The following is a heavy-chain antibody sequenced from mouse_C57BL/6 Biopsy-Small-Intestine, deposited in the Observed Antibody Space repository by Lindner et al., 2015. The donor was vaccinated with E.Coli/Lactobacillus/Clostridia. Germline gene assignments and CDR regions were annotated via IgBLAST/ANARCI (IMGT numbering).Heavy chain of an antibody. CDR3: ARRTAVSTGYIFYYDMDL. Sequence: SVKVSCKASGYTFTSYGISWVRQAPGQGPELMGWISIYNGNTNYAEKFQGRVTMTADISTNTAYMDLRSLRSDDTAIYYCARRTAVSTGYIFYYDMDLWGQGTTVTVSS. CDR1: GYTFTSYG. V-gene: IGHV1-81*01. CDR2: ISIYNGNT. D-gene: IGHD1-1*01. J-gene: IGHJ1*01.